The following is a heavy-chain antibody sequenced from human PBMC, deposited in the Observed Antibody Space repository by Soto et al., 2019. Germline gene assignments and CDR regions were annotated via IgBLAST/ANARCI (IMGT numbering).Heavy chain of an antibody. D-gene: IGHD4-17*01. CDR2: IKSKTDGGTT. J-gene: IGHJ4*02. CDR3: TTEVGRYGDYYFDC. CDR1: GFTFSNAW. V-gene: IGHV3-15*01. Sequence: EVQLVESGGGLVKPGGSLRLSCAASGFTFSNAWMSWVRQAPGKGLEWVGRIKSKTDGGTTDYAAPVKGRFTISRDDSKNTLYLQMNSLKTEDTAVYYCTTEVGRYGDYYFDCWGQGTLVTVSS.